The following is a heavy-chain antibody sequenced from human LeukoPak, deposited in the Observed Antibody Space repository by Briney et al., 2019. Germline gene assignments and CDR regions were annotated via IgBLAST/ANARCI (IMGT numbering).Heavy chain of an antibody. CDR3: ARLGYSGYLYYFDY. J-gene: IGHJ4*02. Sequence: ASVKVSCKASGYTFTGYYMHWVRQAPGQGLEWMGWINPNSGGTNYAQKFQGRVTMTRDTSISTAYMELSRLRSDDTAVYYCARLGYSGYLYYFDYWGQGTLVTVSS. CDR1: GYTFTGYY. D-gene: IGHD5-12*01. V-gene: IGHV1-2*02. CDR2: INPNSGGT.